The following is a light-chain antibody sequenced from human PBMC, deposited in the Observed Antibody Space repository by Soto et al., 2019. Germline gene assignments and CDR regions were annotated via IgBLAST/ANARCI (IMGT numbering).Light chain of an antibody. CDR3: QKYDSAASLN. Sequence: DIQMNQSPSSLSASVGDRVTVTCRASQGISSYLAWYQQKPGKVPKLLIYAASTLQPGVPSRFSGSGSGTDFTLTISSLQPEDVATYYCQKYDSAASLNFGGGTKVEIK. CDR1: QGISSY. J-gene: IGKJ4*01. V-gene: IGKV1-27*01. CDR2: AAS.